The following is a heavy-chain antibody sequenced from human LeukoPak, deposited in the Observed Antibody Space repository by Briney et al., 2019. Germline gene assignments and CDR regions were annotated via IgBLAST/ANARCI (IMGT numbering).Heavy chain of an antibody. Sequence: PSETLSLTCTVSGDSISDYYWTWIRQPPGKGLEWIGYIYYSGSTYYNPSLKSRVTISVDTSKNQFSLKLSSVTAADTAVYYCASPTPRFGELEVAFDIWGQGTMVTVSS. CDR1: GDSISDYY. CDR3: ASPTPRFGELEVAFDI. V-gene: IGHV4-59*06. J-gene: IGHJ3*02. CDR2: IYYSGST. D-gene: IGHD3-10*01.